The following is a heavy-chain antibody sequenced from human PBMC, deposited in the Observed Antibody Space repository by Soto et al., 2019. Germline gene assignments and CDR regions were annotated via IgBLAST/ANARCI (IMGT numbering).Heavy chain of an antibody. Sequence: GGSLRLSCAASGFTFSSYAMKWVRQAPGKGLEWVSQIEQNGSATYYADSVKGRFTISRDNAKNTLYLQMNSLRAEDTAVYYCVRDRAYCSGGACYSVLDYWGQGTLVTVSS. V-gene: IGHV3-48*01. CDR3: VRDRAYCSGGACYSVLDY. CDR2: IEQNGSAT. D-gene: IGHD2-15*01. J-gene: IGHJ4*02. CDR1: GFTFSSYA.